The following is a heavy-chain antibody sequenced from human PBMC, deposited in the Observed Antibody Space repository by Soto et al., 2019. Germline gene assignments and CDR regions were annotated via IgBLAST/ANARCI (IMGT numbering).Heavy chain of an antibody. J-gene: IGHJ3*02. D-gene: IGHD3-10*01. V-gene: IGHV3-33*01. CDR1: GFTFSSYG. Sequence: PGGSLGLSCAASGFTFSSYGMHWVRKAPGKGLEWVAVIWYDGSNKYYADSVKGRFTISRDNSKNTLYLQMNSLRAEDTAVYYSARGGSGSYYIRNDAFDIWGQGTMVTVSS. CDR3: ARGGSGSYYIRNDAFDI. CDR2: IWYDGSNK.